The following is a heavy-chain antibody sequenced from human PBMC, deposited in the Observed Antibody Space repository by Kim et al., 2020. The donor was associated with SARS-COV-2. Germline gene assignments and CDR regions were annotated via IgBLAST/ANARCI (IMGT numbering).Heavy chain of an antibody. D-gene: IGHD6-19*01. Sequence: SQTLSLTCAISGDSVSSNSAAWNWIRQSPSRGLEWLGRTYYRSKWYNDYAVSVKSRITINPDTSKNQFSLQLNSVTPEDTAVYYCARALSSGWYYYYYGMDVWGQGTTVTVSS. V-gene: IGHV6-1*01. CDR3: ARALSSGWYYYYYGMDV. CDR2: TYYRSKWYN. CDR1: GDSVSSNSAA. J-gene: IGHJ6*02.